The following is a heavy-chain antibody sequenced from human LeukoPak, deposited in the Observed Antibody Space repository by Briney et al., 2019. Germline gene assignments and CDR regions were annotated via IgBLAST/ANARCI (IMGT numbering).Heavy chain of an antibody. V-gene: IGHV3-30*02. Sequence: PGGALRLSCAASGFTFSSYVMHWVRPAPGQGLEGGAFIRYDGSNKYYSDSVKGRFTISRDNSKNTLYLQMNSLRPEDTAVYYCAKDPRDHSYGWSWRYFGYWGQGTLVTVSS. D-gene: IGHD5-18*01. CDR2: IRYDGSNK. J-gene: IGHJ4*02. CDR1: GFTFSSYV. CDR3: AKDPRDHSYGWSWRYFGY.